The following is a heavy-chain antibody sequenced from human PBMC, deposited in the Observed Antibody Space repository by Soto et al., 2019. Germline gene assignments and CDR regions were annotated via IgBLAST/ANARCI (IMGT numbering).Heavy chain of an antibody. V-gene: IGHV1-8*01. J-gene: IGHJ6*02. D-gene: IGHD2-8*01. Sequence: QVQLVQSGAEVTKPGASVKVSCKASGYTFTSYDINWVRQATGQGLEWMGWMSPNSGATGYAQKFQDRVTMTRDTSLSTVYMELSNMRSEDTAIYYCARGVDNGVDVWGQGSTVTVSS. CDR1: GYTFTSYD. CDR3: ARGVDNGVDV. CDR2: MSPNSGAT.